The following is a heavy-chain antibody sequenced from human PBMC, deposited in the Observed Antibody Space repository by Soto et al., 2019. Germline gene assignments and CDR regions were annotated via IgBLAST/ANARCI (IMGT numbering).Heavy chain of an antibody. CDR2: ISGSGGSK. CDR1: GFTFNSYA. J-gene: IGHJ4*01. CDR3: AKDRYGDYVYYFDY. D-gene: IGHD4-17*01. V-gene: IGHV3-23*01. Sequence: EVQLLESGGGLVQPGGSLRLSCAASGFTFNSYAMSWVRQAPGKGLEWVSAISGSGGSKYYADPVKGRFTISRDNSKNTLYLQMNSLTAEDTAVYYCAKDRYGDYVYYFDYWGHGTLVTVSS.